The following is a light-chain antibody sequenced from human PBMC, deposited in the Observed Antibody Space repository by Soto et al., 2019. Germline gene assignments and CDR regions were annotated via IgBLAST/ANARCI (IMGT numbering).Light chain of an antibody. CDR3: QQSYSTPRT. Sequence: DIQMTQSPSSLSASVGDRVTITCRASQSISSYLNWYQQKPGKAPKVLIYAVSSLQSGVPSRSSGSGSGTDFTLTISSLQPEDFATYYCQQSYSTPRTFGQGTKVDIK. V-gene: IGKV1-39*01. J-gene: IGKJ1*01. CDR2: AVS. CDR1: QSISSY.